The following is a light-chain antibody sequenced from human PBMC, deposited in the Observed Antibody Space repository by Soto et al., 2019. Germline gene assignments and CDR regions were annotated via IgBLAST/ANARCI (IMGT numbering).Light chain of an antibody. CDR1: QSVLYSPNYKND. J-gene: IGKJ4*01. Sequence: DIVMSQSPDSLTVSLGERATINCKSSQSVLYSPNYKNDLAWKQQKPGQPPKVLTFWASSRQSGVPDRFSGSGSGTDFTLTISSLQAEDVAVCYCQQYYADTFGGGTKVEIK. CDR2: WAS. CDR3: QQYYADT. V-gene: IGKV4-1*01.